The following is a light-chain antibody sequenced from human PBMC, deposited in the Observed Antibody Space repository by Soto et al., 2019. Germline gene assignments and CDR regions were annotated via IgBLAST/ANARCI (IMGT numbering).Light chain of an antibody. J-gene: IGKJ1*01. V-gene: IGKV3-15*01. CDR3: QQYDYWPRT. Sequence: EVVMTQSPATLSVSPGESATLSCRASQSISSNKLAWYQQKPGQAPRLLLFGVSNRATGIPARFSGSGSGTDSSLTISSLQSEDFAVYYCQQYDYWPRTFGQGTKVDIK. CDR1: QSISSN. CDR2: GVS.